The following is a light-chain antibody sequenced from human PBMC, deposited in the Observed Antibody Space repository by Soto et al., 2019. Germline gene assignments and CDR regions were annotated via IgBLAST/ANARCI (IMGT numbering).Light chain of an antibody. CDR3: SSYTSSSTWV. CDR2: EVT. J-gene: IGLJ3*02. V-gene: IGLV2-14*01. CDR1: SSDVGGYNY. Sequence: QSALTQPASVSGSPGQSITISCTGTSSDVGGYNYVSWYQQHPGKAPKLMIYEVTNRPSGVSDRFSGSRSGNTASLTISGLPAEDESDYYCSSYTSSSTWVFGGGTMLTVL.